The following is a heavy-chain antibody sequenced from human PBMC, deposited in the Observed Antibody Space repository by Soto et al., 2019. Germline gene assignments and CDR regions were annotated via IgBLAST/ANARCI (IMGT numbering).Heavy chain of an antibody. CDR2: IVVGSGNT. D-gene: IGHD2-15*01. CDR1: GFTFTSSA. J-gene: IGHJ4*02. V-gene: IGHV1-58*01. Sequence: SVKVSCKASGFTFTSSAVQWVRQARGQRLEWIGWIVVGSGNTNYAQKFQERVTITRDMSTSTAYMELSSLRSEETAVYYCAAGGSWDGREIWDYGGQGPWVTVSS. CDR3: AAGGSWDGREIWDY.